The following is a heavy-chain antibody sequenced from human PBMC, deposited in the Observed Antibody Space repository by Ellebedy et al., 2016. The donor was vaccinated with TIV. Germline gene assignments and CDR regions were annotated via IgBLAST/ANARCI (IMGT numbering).Heavy chain of an antibody. V-gene: IGHV3-23*01. CDR3: TIRDY. Sequence: GESLKISCAASGFTFVSHAMTWVRQAPGTGLEWVSAINGRGGTTYYADSVKGRFTISRDNSENTLYLQMNSLKTEDTAVYYCTIRDYWGQGTLVTVSS. J-gene: IGHJ4*02. CDR2: INGRGGTT. CDR1: GFTFVSHA.